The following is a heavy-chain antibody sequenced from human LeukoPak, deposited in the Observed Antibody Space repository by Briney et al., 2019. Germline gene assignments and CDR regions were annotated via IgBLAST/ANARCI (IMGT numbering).Heavy chain of an antibody. Sequence: SVKVSCKASGFTFSSSAVQWVRQARGQRLEWIGWIVVGSGRTNYAQKFQERVTITRDMSTSTAYMELSSLRSEDTAVYYCARGSTYYDSSGQVPFDYWGQGTLVTVSS. CDR2: IVVGSGRT. CDR3: ARGSTYYDSSGQVPFDY. D-gene: IGHD3-22*01. J-gene: IGHJ4*02. CDR1: GFTFSSSA. V-gene: IGHV1-58*01.